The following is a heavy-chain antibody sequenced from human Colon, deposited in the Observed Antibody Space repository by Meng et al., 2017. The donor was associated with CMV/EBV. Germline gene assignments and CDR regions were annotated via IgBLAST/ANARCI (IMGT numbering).Heavy chain of an antibody. V-gene: IGHV3-48*04. D-gene: IGHD3-10*01. J-gene: IGHJ2*01. Sequence: LSLTCAASGFTFSSYSMNWVRQAPGKGLEWVSYISSSSSTIYYADSVKGRFTISRDNAKNSLYLQMNSLRAEDTAVYYCARTYGSGSNWYFDLWGRGTLVTVSS. CDR3: ARTYGSGSNWYFDL. CDR2: ISSSSSTI. CDR1: GFTFSSYS.